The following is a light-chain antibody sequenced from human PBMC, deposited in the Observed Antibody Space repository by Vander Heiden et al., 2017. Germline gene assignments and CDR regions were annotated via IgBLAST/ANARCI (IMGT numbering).Light chain of an antibody. CDR3: CSYAGSFRV. CDR2: DVN. V-gene: IGLV2-11*01. J-gene: IGLJ1*01. CDR1: SSDVGGYNY. Sequence: QSALTQPRPVSGSPGQSVTISCTGTSSDVGGYNYVSGYQQHPGKAPKLMIYDVNKRPSGVPDRFSGSKSDNTASLTISGLQAEDEADYYCCSYAGSFRVFGTGTKVTVL.